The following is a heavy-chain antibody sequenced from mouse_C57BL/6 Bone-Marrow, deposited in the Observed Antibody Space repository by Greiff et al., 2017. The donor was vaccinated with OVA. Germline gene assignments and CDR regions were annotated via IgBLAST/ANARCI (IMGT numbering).Heavy chain of an antibody. J-gene: IGHJ4*01. Sequence: VQLQQSGAELVKPGASVKMSCKASGYTFTSYWITWVKQRPGQGLEWIGDIYPGSGSTNYNEKFKSKATLTVDTSSSTAYMQLSSLTSEDSAVYYCASPVYYYGSSPNYYAMDYWGQGTSVTVSS. V-gene: IGHV1-55*01. D-gene: IGHD1-1*01. CDR2: IYPGSGST. CDR3: ASPVYYYGSSPNYYAMDY. CDR1: GYTFTSYW.